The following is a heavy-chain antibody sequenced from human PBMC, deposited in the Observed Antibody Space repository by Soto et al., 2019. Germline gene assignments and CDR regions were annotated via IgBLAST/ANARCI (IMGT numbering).Heavy chain of an antibody. CDR1: GFTFSSYA. D-gene: IGHD6-6*01. J-gene: IGHJ6*02. Sequence: QVQLVESGGGVVQPGRSPRLSCAASGFTFSSYAMHWVRQAPGKGLEWVAVISYDGSNKYYADSVKGRFTISRDNSKNTLYLQMNSLRAEDTAVYYCARDKLSSSGGMDVWGQGTTVTVSS. V-gene: IGHV3-30-3*01. CDR3: ARDKLSSSGGMDV. CDR2: ISYDGSNK.